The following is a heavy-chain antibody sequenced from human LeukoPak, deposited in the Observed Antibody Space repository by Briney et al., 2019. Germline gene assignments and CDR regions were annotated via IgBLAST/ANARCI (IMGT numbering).Heavy chain of an antibody. Sequence: ASVKVSCKASGYTFTGYYMHWVRQAPGQGLEWMGIINPSGGSTSYAQKFQGRVTMTRDTSTSTVYMELSSLRSEDTAVYYCASGIAAADYYYYYYGMDVWGQGTTVTVSS. J-gene: IGHJ6*02. CDR1: GYTFTGYY. V-gene: IGHV1-46*01. D-gene: IGHD6-13*01. CDR2: INPSGGST. CDR3: ASGIAAADYYYYYYGMDV.